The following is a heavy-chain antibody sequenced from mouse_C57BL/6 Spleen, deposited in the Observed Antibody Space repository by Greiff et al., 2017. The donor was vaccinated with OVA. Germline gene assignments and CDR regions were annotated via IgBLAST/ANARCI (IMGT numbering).Heavy chain of an antibody. CDR3: ARCDYDGYFDY. V-gene: IGHV1-80*01. CDR2: IYPGDGDT. J-gene: IGHJ2*01. Sequence: VQLQQSGAELVKPGASVKISCKASGYAFSSYWMNWVKQRPGKGLEWIGQIYPGDGDTNYNGKFKGKATLTADQSSSTAYMQLSSLTSEDSAVYLSARCDYDGYFDYWGQGTTLTVSS. D-gene: IGHD2-4*01. CDR1: GYAFSSYW.